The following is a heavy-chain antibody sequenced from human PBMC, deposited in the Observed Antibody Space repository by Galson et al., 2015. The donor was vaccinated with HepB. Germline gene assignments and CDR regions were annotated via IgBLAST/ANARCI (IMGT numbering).Heavy chain of an antibody. Sequence: SLRLSCAASGFTFSSYAMHWVRQAPGKGLEYVSAISSNGGSTYYADSVKGRFTISRDNSKNTLYLQMSSLRAEDTAVYYCVKNLRGPNYYYYGMDVWGQGTTVTVSS. CDR2: ISSNGGST. V-gene: IGHV3-64D*06. J-gene: IGHJ6*02. CDR1: GFTFSSYA. CDR3: VKNLRGPNYYYYGMDV.